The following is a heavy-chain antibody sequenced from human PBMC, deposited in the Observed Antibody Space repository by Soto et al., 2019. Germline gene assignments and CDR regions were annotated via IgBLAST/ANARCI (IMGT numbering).Heavy chain of an antibody. Sequence: QVHLVQSGAEVKKPGASVKVSCKGSGYTFTSYGITWVRQAPGQGLEWMGWISAHNGNTNYAQKLQGRVTVTRPTSTSTAYMELTSLRSHYTAVYYCARGRYGDYWGQGALVTFSS. CDR2: ISAHNGNT. D-gene: IGHD1-1*01. CDR3: ARGRYGDY. CDR1: GYTFTSYG. J-gene: IGHJ4*02. V-gene: IGHV1-18*01.